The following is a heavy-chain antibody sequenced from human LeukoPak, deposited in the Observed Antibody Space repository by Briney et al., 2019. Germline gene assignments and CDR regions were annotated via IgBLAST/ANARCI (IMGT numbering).Heavy chain of an antibody. CDR3: ARVNYSSSSGAFDI. D-gene: IGHD6-13*01. CDR1: GFTFGNYW. V-gene: IGHV3-74*01. J-gene: IGHJ3*02. CDR2: INSDGSST. Sequence: SLRLSSAASGFTFGNYWMHWVRQARGNGLVWVSRINSDGSSTSYADSVKGRFTISRDNAKNTLYLQMNSLRAEDTAVYYCARVNYSSSSGAFDIWGQGTMVTVSS.